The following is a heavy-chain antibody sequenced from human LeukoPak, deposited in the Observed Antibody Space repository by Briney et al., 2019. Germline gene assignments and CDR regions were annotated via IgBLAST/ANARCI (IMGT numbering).Heavy chain of an antibody. V-gene: IGHV4-38-2*01. D-gene: IGHD6-19*01. CDR1: GYSISSGYY. CDR3: ARNPGIAVAGQYYFDY. CDR2: IYHSGST. J-gene: IGHJ4*02. Sequence: SETLSLTCAVSGYSISSGYYWGWIRQPPGKGLEWTGSIYHSGSTYYNPSLKSRVTISVDTSKNQFSLKLSSVTAADTAVYYCARNPGIAVAGQYYFDYWGQGTLVTVSS.